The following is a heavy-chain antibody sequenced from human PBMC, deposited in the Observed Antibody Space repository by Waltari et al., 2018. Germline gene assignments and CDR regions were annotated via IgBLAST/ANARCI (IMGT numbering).Heavy chain of an antibody. CDR2: IYPGDSDT. CDR1: GYSFTTYW. D-gene: IGHD3-10*01. V-gene: IGHV5-51*03. J-gene: IGHJ4*02. CDR3: ARRDRGGSVSNYFDY. Sequence: DVQLAQSGAEVKKAGESLTISCKGSGYSFTTYWIGWVRQMPGKGLEWMGIIYPGDSDTRYSPSFQGQVTISVDKSITTAYLQWSSLKASDTAIYFCARRDRGGSVSNYFDYWGQGTLVTVSS.